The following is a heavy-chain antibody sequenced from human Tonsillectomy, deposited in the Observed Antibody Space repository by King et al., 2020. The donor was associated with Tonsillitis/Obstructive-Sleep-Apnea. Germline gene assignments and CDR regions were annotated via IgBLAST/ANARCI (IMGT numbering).Heavy chain of an antibody. CDR3: ARGGGAYYYYYMDV. CDR1: VCSILSSS. J-gene: IGHJ6*03. V-gene: IGHV4-59*01. D-gene: IGHD3-16*01. CDR2: LSSLLLP. Sequence: LSLPFPFSVCSILSSSFRFLLPPPCPFLSFLFSLSSLLLPNSPPSLKSRVPISFDTSKHPFSLKLSSVTAADTAVYYCARGGGAYYYYYMDVWGKGTTVTGS.